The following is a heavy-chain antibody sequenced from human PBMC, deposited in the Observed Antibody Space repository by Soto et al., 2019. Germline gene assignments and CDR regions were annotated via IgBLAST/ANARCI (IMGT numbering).Heavy chain of an antibody. CDR3: ARYRAVNGAFDY. V-gene: IGHV4-34*01. CDR2: INLTGSA. Sequence: QVQLQQWGAGLLKPSETLSLTCGVSGGSFSGSYWNWIRQPPGKGLEWIGEINLTGSASYSPSLKSRVTISIDTSRNQFPLNVDSVTAADTAVYYSARYRAVNGAFDYWGQGSLVTVSP. CDR1: GGSFSGSY. J-gene: IGHJ4*02. D-gene: IGHD1-26*01.